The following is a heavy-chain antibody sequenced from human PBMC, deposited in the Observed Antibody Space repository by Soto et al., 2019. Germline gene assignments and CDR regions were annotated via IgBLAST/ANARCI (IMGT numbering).Heavy chain of an antibody. Sequence: GESLKISCAASGFTFSTYAMTWVRQAPGKGLEWVSAISGSGDNTYYADSVKGRFTISRDNSKNTLFLQMNSLRAEDTAVYYCATRRDASYYYYGMDVWGQGTTVTVSS. V-gene: IGHV3-23*01. CDR1: GFTFSTYA. CDR2: ISGSGDNT. J-gene: IGHJ6*02. CDR3: ATRRDASYYYYGMDV. D-gene: IGHD2-2*01.